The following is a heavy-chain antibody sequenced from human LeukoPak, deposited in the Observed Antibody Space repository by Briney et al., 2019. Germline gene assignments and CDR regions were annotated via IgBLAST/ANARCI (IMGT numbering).Heavy chain of an antibody. CDR2: ISAYNGNT. CDR1: GYTFTSYA. CDR3: AKATESSYRGGGMDV. Sequence: GASVKVSCKASGYTFTSYAISWVRQAPGQGLEWMGWISAYNGNTNYAQKLQGRVTMTTDTSTSTAYMELRSLRSDDTALYYCAKATESSYRGGGMDVWGQGTTVTVSS. J-gene: IGHJ6*02. D-gene: IGHD1-14*01. V-gene: IGHV1-18*01.